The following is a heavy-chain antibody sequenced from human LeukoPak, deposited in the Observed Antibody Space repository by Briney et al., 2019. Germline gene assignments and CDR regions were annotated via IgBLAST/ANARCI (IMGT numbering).Heavy chain of an antibody. J-gene: IGHJ3*02. D-gene: IGHD5-18*01. V-gene: IGHV4-59*08. Sequence: SETLSLTCTVSGGSIGSYYWSWIRQPPGKGLEWIGYIYYSGSTNYNPSLKSRVTISVDTSKNQFSLKLSSVTAADTAVYYCAAGGAAMVIRGAFDIWGQGTMVTVSS. CDR2: IYYSGST. CDR1: GGSIGSYY. CDR3: AAGGAAMVIRGAFDI.